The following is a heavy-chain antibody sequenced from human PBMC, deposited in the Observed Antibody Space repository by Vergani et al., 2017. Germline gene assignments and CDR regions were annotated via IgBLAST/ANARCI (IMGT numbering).Heavy chain of an antibody. D-gene: IGHD1-26*01. Sequence: QVQLVESGGGVVQPGRSLRLSCAASGFTFSSYGMHWVRQAPGKGLEWVAVIWYDGSNKYYADSVKGRFTISRDNSKNTLYLPMNSLRAEDTAVYYCARSGSYSNYFDYWGQGTLVTVSS. CDR1: GFTFSSYG. CDR2: IWYDGSNK. V-gene: IGHV3-33*01. CDR3: ARSGSYSNYFDY. J-gene: IGHJ4*02.